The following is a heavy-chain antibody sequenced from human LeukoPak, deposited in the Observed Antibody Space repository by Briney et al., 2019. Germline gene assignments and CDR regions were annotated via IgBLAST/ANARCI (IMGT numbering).Heavy chain of an antibody. CDR1: GFTFDDYA. Sequence: GGSLRLSCAASGFTFDDYAMHWVRQAPGKGLEWVSGISWNSGSIGYADSVKGRFTISRDNAKNSLYLQMNSLRAEDTAVYYCARGPPIVGAISWFDPWGQGTLVTVSS. J-gene: IGHJ5*02. CDR3: ARGPPIVGAISWFDP. D-gene: IGHD1-26*01. V-gene: IGHV3-9*01. CDR2: ISWNSGSI.